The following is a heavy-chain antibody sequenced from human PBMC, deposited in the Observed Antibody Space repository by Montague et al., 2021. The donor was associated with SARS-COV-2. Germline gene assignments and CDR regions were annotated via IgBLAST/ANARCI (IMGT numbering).Heavy chain of an antibody. Sequence: CAISGDSVGGDGPAWNWVKQSPARRPEWMRRTCYRPKRKRDYALSVRSRLTVNPDTSENQFSLQLNSVTPDDTAVYYCARSGYGGGTTWFYFDFWGQGTLVTVSS. D-gene: IGHD2-2*01. CDR1: GDSVGGDGPA. J-gene: IGHJ4*02. CDR2: TCYRPKRKR. CDR3: ARSGYGGGTTWFYFDF. V-gene: IGHV6-1*01.